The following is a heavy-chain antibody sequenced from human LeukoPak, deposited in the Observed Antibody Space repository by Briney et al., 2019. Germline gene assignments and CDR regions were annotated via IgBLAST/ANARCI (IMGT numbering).Heavy chain of an antibody. V-gene: IGHV3-23*01. Sequence: GGSLRLSCAASGFTFSSYAMSWVRQAPGKGLEWVSAISGSGGSTYYADSVKGRFTISRDTSKSTLYLQMNSLRAEDTAVYYCAKDNFHYYGSGIIPSPFDYWGREPWSPSPQ. D-gene: IGHD3-10*01. CDR3: AKDNFHYYGSGIIPSPFDY. J-gene: IGHJ4*02. CDR1: GFTFSSYA. CDR2: ISGSGGST.